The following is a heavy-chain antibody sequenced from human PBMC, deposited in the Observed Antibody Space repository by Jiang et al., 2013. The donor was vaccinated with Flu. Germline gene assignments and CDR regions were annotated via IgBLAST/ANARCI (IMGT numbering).Heavy chain of an antibody. V-gene: IGHV1-8*01. J-gene: IGHJ6*02. D-gene: IGHD4-17*01. CDR1: GYTFTSYG. CDR2: MNPNSGNT. CDR3: ARGKEDGDYWTYYYYGMDV. Sequence: SGAEVKKPGASVKVSCKASGYTFTSYGINWVRQATGQGLEWMGWMNPNSGNTGYAQKFQGRVTMTRNTSISTAYMELSSLRSEDTAVYYCARGKEDGDYWTYYYYGMDVWGQGTTVTVSS.